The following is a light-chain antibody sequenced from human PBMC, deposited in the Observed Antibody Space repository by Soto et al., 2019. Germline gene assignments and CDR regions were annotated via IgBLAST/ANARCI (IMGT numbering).Light chain of an antibody. J-gene: IGKJ1*01. V-gene: IGKV3-20*01. Sequence: EIVLTQSPGTLSLSPGDRATLSCMASQSVSSYLAWYQQKPGQAPRLLIYGASTRATRIPDSFSGSGSGTDFTLTISRLEPEDFAVYYCQQYGSSPRTFGQGTKVDIK. CDR2: GAS. CDR1: QSVSSY. CDR3: QQYGSSPRT.